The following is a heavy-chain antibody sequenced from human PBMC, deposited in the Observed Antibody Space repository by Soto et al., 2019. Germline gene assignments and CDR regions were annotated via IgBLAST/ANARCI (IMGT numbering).Heavy chain of an antibody. Sequence: QVQLQQWGAGLLKPSETLSLTCAVSGGRFSNYFWAWIRQAPGKGLEWIGEINHSGDTHFDPSLERRVPLPVATSTTQFALKLRSVTAADTAVYYCAGPPHDTHGSWGPGTLVTVSS. CDR2: INHSGDT. CDR1: GGRFSNYF. V-gene: IGHV4-34*01. J-gene: IGHJ4*02. CDR3: AGPPHDTHGS. D-gene: IGHD3-22*01.